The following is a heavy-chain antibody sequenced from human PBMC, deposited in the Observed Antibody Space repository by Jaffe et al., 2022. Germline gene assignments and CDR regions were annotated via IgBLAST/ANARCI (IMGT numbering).Heavy chain of an antibody. CDR2: ISWDGGST. CDR3: AKDIALVDTAMVPPHPAFDI. D-gene: IGHD5-18*01. CDR1: GFTFDDYA. Sequence: EVQLVESGGVVVQPGGSLRLSCAASGFTFDDYAMHWVRQAPGKGLEWVSLISWDGGSTYYADSVKGRFTISRDNSKNSLYLQMNSLRAEDTALYYCAKDIALVDTAMVPPHPAFDIWGQGTMVTVSS. V-gene: IGHV3-43D*04. J-gene: IGHJ3*02.